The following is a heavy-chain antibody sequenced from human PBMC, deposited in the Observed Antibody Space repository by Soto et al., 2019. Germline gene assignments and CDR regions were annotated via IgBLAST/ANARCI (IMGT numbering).Heavy chain of an antibody. CDR3: ARIWSVGAHY. D-gene: IGHD1-26*01. J-gene: IGHJ4*02. Sequence: GGSLRLSCAASGFTFSDHYMDWVRQAPGKGLEWVGRTRNKANSYTTEYAASVKGRFTISRDDSKNSMYLQMNSLKTEDTAVYYCARIWSVGAHYWGQGTLVTVSS. V-gene: IGHV3-72*01. CDR1: GFTFSDHY. CDR2: TRNKANSYTT.